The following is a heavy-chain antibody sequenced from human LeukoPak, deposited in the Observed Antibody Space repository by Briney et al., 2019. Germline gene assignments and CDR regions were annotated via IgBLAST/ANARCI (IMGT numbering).Heavy chain of an antibody. CDR3: ARDHRGIYSPFDY. CDR1: GLTFSSYW. CDR2: IKQNGSEK. J-gene: IGHJ4*02. D-gene: IGHD2-21*01. Sequence: SGGSLRLSCAASGLTFSSYWMNWVRQAPGKGLEWVANIKQNGSEKYYVDSVKGRFIISRDNAKNSLYLQMNSLRAEDTAVYYCARDHRGIYSPFDYWGQGTLVTVSS. V-gene: IGHV3-7*01.